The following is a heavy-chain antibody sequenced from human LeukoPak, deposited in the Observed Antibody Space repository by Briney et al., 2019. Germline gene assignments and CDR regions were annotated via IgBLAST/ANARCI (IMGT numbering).Heavy chain of an antibody. CDR2: IYYSGST. CDR3: ARRCYYDSSGYYYVSWFDP. D-gene: IGHD3-22*01. V-gene: IGHV4-39*01. Sequence: SETLSLTCTVSGGSISSSSYYWGWIRQPPGKGLEWIGSIYYSGSTYYNPSLKSRVTISVDTSKNQFSLKLSSVTAADTAVYYCARRCYYDSSGYYYVSWFDPWGQGTLVTVSS. J-gene: IGHJ5*02. CDR1: GGSISSSSYY.